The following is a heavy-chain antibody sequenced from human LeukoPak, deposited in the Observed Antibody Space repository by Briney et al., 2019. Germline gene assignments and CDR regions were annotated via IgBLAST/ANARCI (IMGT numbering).Heavy chain of an antibody. V-gene: IGHV3-7*01. J-gene: IGHJ4*02. CDR2: IKQDGSEK. Sequence: GGSLRLSCAASGFTFSSYWMSWVRQAPGKGLEWVANIKQDGSEKYYVDSVKGRFTISRDSAKNSLYLQMNSLRAEDTAVYYCASLYSSGWTRDYWGQGTLVTVSS. CDR3: ASLYSSGWTRDY. D-gene: IGHD6-19*01. CDR1: GFTFSSYW.